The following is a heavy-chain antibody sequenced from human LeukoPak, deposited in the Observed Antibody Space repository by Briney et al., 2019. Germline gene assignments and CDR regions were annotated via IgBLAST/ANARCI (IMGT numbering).Heavy chain of an antibody. D-gene: IGHD6-19*01. CDR1: GFTLSNYG. V-gene: IGHV3-23*01. Sequence: GGSLRLSCAASGFTLSNYGMSWVRQAPRKGLEWVSGISGSGDSTYYADSVKGRFTISRDNSKNTLYLQMNSLRAEDTAVYYCAKPLIPVAGTLYFDFWGQGTLVTVSS. CDR3: AKPLIPVAGTLYFDF. J-gene: IGHJ4*02. CDR2: ISGSGDST.